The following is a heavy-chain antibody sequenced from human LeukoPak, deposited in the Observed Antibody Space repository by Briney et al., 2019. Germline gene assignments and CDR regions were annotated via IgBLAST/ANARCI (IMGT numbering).Heavy chain of an antibody. J-gene: IGHJ5*02. CDR3: ARGFLGGRNQPNWFDP. CDR1: GYTFTGYY. D-gene: IGHD1-14*01. V-gene: IGHV1-2*02. Sequence: GASVKVSCKASGYTFTGYYIHWVRQAPGQGLEWMGWINPNSGGTNYAQNFQGRVTMTRDTSIRTAYMELSRLRSDDTAVYYCARGFLGGRNQPNWFDPWGQGTLVTVSS. CDR2: INPNSGGT.